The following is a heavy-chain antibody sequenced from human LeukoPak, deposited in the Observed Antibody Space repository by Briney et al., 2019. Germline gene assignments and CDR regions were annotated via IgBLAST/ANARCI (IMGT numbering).Heavy chain of an antibody. CDR2: ISGSGGST. V-gene: IGHV3-23*01. CDR1: GFTFSSYG. J-gene: IGHJ4*02. Sequence: GGSLRLSCAASGFTFSSYGMSWVRQAPGKGLEWVSAISGSGGSTYYADSVKGRFTISRDNSKNTLYLQINSLRAEDTAVYYCARGAHKRDDYGGFFDYWGQGTLVTVSS. D-gene: IGHD4-23*01. CDR3: ARGAHKRDDYGGFFDY.